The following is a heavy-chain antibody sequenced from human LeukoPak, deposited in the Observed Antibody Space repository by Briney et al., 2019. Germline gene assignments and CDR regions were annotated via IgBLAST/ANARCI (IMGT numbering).Heavy chain of an antibody. Sequence: KPGGSLRLSCAASGFTFSTSTMSWFRQAPGKGLEWVSSISSSSNHIYYADSVKGRFTISRDNAKNSLYFQMNSLRAEDTAVYYCARIPNSANFPNGFDPWGQGTLVTVSS. CDR2: ISSSSNHI. CDR3: ARIPNSANFPNGFDP. J-gene: IGHJ5*02. CDR1: GFTFSTST. D-gene: IGHD4/OR15-4a*01. V-gene: IGHV3-21*01.